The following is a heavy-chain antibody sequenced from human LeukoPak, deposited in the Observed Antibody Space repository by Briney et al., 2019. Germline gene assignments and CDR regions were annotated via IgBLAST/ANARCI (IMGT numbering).Heavy chain of an antibody. V-gene: IGHV4-4*07. D-gene: IGHD2-21*01. CDR2: IYTSGST. J-gene: IGHJ4*02. Sequence: SETLSLTCTVSAGSTNSYYWSWIRRPAGKGLEWIGRIYTSGSTNYNPSLKSRVTMSVDTSKNQFSLKLSSVTAADTAVHYCTRDKGILWPFDYWGQGTLVTVSS. CDR1: AGSTNSYY. CDR3: TRDKGILWPFDY.